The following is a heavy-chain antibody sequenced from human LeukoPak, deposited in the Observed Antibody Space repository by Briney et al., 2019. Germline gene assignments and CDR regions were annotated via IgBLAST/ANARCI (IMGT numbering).Heavy chain of an antibody. D-gene: IGHD3-22*01. CDR2: ISGSGGST. CDR1: GFTFSSYA. V-gene: IGHV3-23*01. Sequence: GGSLRLSCAVSGFTFSSYAMSWVRQAPGKGLEWVSAISGSGGSTYYADSVKGRFTISRDNSKNSLYLQMNSLRAEDTAVYYCARGDSSGGWSYFDYWGQGTLVTVSS. J-gene: IGHJ4*02. CDR3: ARGDSSGGWSYFDY.